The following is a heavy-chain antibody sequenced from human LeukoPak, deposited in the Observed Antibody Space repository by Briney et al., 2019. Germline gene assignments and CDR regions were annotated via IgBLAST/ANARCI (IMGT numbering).Heavy chain of an antibody. CDR3: ARLGYYGSGSYYNPLPQDY. CDR1: GYSFTNYW. Sequence: GESLKISCKGSGYSFTNYWIGWVRQMPGRGLEWLGIIYPGDFDTRYSPSYQGQVTISVDKSIITAYLQWNSLKASDTAMYYCARLGYYGSGSYYNPLPQDYWGQGTLVTVSS. V-gene: IGHV5-51*01. D-gene: IGHD3-10*01. CDR2: IYPGDFDT. J-gene: IGHJ4*02.